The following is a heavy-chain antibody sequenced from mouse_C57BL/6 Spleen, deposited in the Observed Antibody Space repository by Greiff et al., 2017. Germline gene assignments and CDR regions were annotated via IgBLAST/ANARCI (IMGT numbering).Heavy chain of an antibody. J-gene: IGHJ3*01. CDR1: GYAFSSSW. Sequence: VQVVESGPELVKPGASVKISCKASGYAFSSSWMNWVKQRPGKGLEWIGRIYPGDGDTNYNGKFKGKATLTADKSSSTAYMQLSSLTSEDSAVYFCARSGDGYYPWFAYWGQGTLVTVSA. D-gene: IGHD2-3*01. CDR2: IYPGDGDT. V-gene: IGHV1-82*01. CDR3: ARSGDGYYPWFAY.